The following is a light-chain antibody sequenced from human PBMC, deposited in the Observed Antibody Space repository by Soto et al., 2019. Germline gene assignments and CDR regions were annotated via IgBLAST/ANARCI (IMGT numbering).Light chain of an antibody. Sequence: EIVMTQSPATLSVSPGERATLFCRASQSVSSNLAWYQQKPGQAPRLLIYGASTRATGIPARFSGSGSGREFTLTISSLQSEDFAVYYCQQYNNWPVTFGQGTKVEIK. CDR1: QSVSSN. J-gene: IGKJ1*01. V-gene: IGKV3-15*01. CDR2: GAS. CDR3: QQYNNWPVT.